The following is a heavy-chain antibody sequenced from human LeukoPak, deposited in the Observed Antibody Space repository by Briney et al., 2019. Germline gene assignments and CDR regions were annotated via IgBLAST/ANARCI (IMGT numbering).Heavy chain of an antibody. CDR3: ARDSSGYYQDPGGE. J-gene: IGHJ4*02. CDR1: GGSISSNY. Sequence: SETLSLTCTVSGGSISSNYWSWIRQPAGTGLGWIGRINTSGSTNSNPSLNSRVTMSVDTSKNQFSLKLSSVTAADTAVNYCARDSSGYYQDPGGEWGQGSLVAASS. CDR2: INTSGST. D-gene: IGHD3-22*01. V-gene: IGHV4-4*07.